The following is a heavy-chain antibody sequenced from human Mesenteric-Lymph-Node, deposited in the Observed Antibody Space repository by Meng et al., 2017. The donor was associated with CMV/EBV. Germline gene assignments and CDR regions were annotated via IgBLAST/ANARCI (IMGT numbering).Heavy chain of an antibody. V-gene: IGHV4-39*07. CDR2: IYYSGST. Sequence: GSLSLTCTVSGDSISRSSYYWGWIRQPPGKGLEWIGSIYYSGSTYYNPSLKSRVTMSVDTSKSQFSLKLSSVTAADTAVYYCARVGGNYYIDYWGQGTVVTVSS. CDR1: GDSISRSSYY. CDR3: ARVGGNYYIDY. D-gene: IGHD4-23*01. J-gene: IGHJ4*02.